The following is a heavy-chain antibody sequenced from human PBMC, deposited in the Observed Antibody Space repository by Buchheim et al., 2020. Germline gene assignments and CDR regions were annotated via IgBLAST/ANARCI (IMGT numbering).Heavy chain of an antibody. Sequence: QVQLQQWGAGLLKPSETLSLTCAVYGGSFSGYYWSWIRQPPGKGLEWIGEITHRGSTNYNPSLKSRVTISVDTCNKQSSLKLSSVTAADTAVYYCARGQGGYSSSWYLYYWGQGTL. D-gene: IGHD6-13*01. V-gene: IGHV4-34*01. CDR3: ARGQGGYSSSWYLYY. J-gene: IGHJ4*02. CDR2: ITHRGST. CDR1: GGSFSGYY.